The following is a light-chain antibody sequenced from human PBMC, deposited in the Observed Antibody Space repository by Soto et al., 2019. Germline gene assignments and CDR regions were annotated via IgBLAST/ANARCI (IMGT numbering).Light chain of an antibody. CDR1: QDLSSY. CDR2: AAS. CDR3: QQYNTYGLT. V-gene: IGKV1-9*01. J-gene: IGKJ4*02. Sequence: IQLTQSPSSLSASVGDRVTITFRASQDLSSYLAWYQQKPGKAPRLLISAASTLESGVPSKFSGSGSDTEFTFTISSLQPDDSATYYCQQYNTYGLTFGGGTKVDIK.